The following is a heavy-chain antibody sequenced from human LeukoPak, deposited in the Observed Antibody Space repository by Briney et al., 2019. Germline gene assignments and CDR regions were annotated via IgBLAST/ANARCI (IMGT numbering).Heavy chain of an antibody. V-gene: IGHV3-7*01. CDR1: GFTFSSYW. J-gene: IGHJ4*02. CDR3: AKGGRGNGEVY. CDR2: IKQDGSEK. Sequence: PGGSLRLSCAVSGFTFSSYWMNWVRQAPGQGLERVANIKQDGSEKNYVDSVKGQFTIARDNAKTSRFLQMNDLRAEDTAVYYCAKGGRGNGEVYWGQGTLVTVSS. D-gene: IGHD2-8*01.